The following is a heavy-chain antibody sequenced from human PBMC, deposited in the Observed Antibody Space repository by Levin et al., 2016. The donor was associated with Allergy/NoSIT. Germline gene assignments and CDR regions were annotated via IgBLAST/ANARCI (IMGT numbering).Heavy chain of an antibody. CDR2: ISSSSSTI. J-gene: IGHJ6*03. D-gene: IGHD6-13*01. Sequence: WIRQPPGKGLEWVSYISSSSSTIYYADSVKGRFTISRDNAKNSLYLQMNSLRDEDTAVYYCARVEQQLVTYYYYYMDVWGKGTTVTVSS. CDR3: ARVEQQLVTYYYYYMDV. V-gene: IGHV3-48*02.